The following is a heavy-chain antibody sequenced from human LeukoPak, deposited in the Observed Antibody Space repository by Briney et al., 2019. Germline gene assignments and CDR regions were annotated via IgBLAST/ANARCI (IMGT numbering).Heavy chain of an antibody. J-gene: IGHJ4*02. Sequence: SETLSLTCAVYGGSLSGYYWSWIRQPPGKGLEWIGEINHSGSTNYNPSLKSRVTISVDTSKNQFSLKLSSVIAADTAVYYCARGRGGYSYGFPPFFDYWGQGTLVTVSS. CDR3: ARGRGGYSYGFPPFFDY. CDR1: GGSLSGYY. D-gene: IGHD5-18*01. CDR2: INHSGST. V-gene: IGHV4-34*01.